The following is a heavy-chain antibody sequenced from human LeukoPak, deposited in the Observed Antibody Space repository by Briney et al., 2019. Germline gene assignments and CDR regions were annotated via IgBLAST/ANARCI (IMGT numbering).Heavy chain of an antibody. D-gene: IGHD3-22*01. CDR2: ISGSGGST. J-gene: IGHJ1*01. V-gene: IGHV3-23*01. CDR1: GFTFSSYA. Sequence: GGSLRLSCAASGFTFSSYAMSWVRQAPGKGLEWVSAISGSGGSTYYADSVKGRFTISRDNSKNTLYLQMNSLRTEDTAVYYCAKRYYYDSSGYSFQHWGQGTLVTVSS. CDR3: AKRYYYDSSGYSFQH.